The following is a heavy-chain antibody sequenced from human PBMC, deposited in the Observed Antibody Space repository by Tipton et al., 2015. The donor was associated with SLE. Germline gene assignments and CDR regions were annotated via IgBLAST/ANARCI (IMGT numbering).Heavy chain of an antibody. J-gene: IGHJ3*02. D-gene: IGHD6-13*01. CDR1: GGSISSGSYY. CDR3: ARQLAAAGTVFDI. Sequence: TLSLTCTVSGGSISSGSYYWSWIRQPPGKGLEWIGYIYYSGSTNYNPSLKSRVTISVDTSKNQFSLKLSSVTAADTAVYYCARQLAAAGTVFDIWGQGTMVTVSS. CDR2: IYYSGST. V-gene: IGHV4-61*01.